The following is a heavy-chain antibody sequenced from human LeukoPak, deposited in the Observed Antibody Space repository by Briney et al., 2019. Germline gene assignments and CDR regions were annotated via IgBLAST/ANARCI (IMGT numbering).Heavy chain of an antibody. CDR3: ARLLGESGAAGRFDP. D-gene: IGHD5-12*01. CDR2: IYYSGTT. J-gene: IGHJ5*02. CDR1: GGSISSYY. V-gene: IGHV4-59*08. Sequence: KASETLSLTCSVSGGSISSYYWSWIRQPPGKGLEWIGNIYYSGTTYYNPSLKSRVTISVDKSKSHFSLNLSSVTAADTAVYYCARLLGESGAAGRFDPWGQGTLVTVSS.